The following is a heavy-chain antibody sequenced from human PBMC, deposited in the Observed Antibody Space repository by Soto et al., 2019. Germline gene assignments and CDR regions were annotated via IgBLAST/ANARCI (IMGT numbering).Heavy chain of an antibody. CDR1: GFTFSCFA. V-gene: IGHV3-11*01. D-gene: IGHD3-9*01. J-gene: IGHJ4*02. CDR3: AREPYNILTGYYFDC. CDR2: CSSSGSTI. Sequence: LILSCAASGFTFSCFAMSWVRKAPGKGLEWVSFCSSSGSTIYYAGSVKGRFTISRDNAKNSLYLQMNSLRAEDTAVYYFAREPYNILTGYYFDCWGQGTLVTVSS.